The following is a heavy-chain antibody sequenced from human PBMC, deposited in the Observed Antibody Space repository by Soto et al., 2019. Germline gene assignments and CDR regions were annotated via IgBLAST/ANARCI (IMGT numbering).Heavy chain of an antibody. D-gene: IGHD3-10*01. Sequence: GGSLRLSCAASGFTFSSYAMSWVRQAPGKGLEWVSAISGSGGSTYYADSVKGRFTISRDNSKNTLYLQMNSLRAEGTAVYYCAKGHYYGSGGNWFDPWGQGTLVTVSS. CDR2: ISGSGGST. J-gene: IGHJ5*02. V-gene: IGHV3-23*01. CDR3: AKGHYYGSGGNWFDP. CDR1: GFTFSSYA.